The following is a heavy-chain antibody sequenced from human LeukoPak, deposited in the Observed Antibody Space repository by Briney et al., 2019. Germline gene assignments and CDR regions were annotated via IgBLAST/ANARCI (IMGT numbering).Heavy chain of an antibody. D-gene: IGHD3-3*01. V-gene: IGHV4-59*01. CDR1: GGSISSYY. J-gene: IGHJ4*02. CDR2: IYYGGST. CDR3: ARAHQSYYDFWSGYPSPYYFDY. Sequence: PSETLSLTCTVSGGSISSYYWSWIRQPPGKGLEWIGYIYYGGSTNYNPSLKSRVTISVDTSKNQFSLKLSSVTAADTAVYYCARAHQSYYDFWSGYPSPYYFDYWGQGTLVTVSS.